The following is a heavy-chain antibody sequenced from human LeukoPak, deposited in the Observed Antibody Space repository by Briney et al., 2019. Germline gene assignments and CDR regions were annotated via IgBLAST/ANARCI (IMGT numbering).Heavy chain of an antibody. CDR1: GFTFCSFR. CDR2: ISYDGSNK. Sequence: QSGGSLRLSCSASGFTFCSFRMHWLRPAPGKGRVGWAVISYDGSNKYYADSVKGRFTISRDNYKNTLYLQMNSLRAEDTAVYYCAKGKVGAGLELDYWGQGTLVTVSS. CDR3: AKGKVGAGLELDY. J-gene: IGHJ4*02. D-gene: IGHD1-26*01. V-gene: IGHV3-30*18.